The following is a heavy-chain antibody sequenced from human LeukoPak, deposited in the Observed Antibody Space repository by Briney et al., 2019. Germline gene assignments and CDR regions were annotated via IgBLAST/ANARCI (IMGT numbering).Heavy chain of an antibody. CDR2: IYYSGST. CDR1: GGSISSYY. V-gene: IGHV4-59*12. J-gene: IGHJ6*02. D-gene: IGHD1-26*01. CDR3: ARGFLGLNGGV. Sequence: SETLSLTCTVSGGSISSYYWSWIRQPPGKGLEWIGYIYYSGSTNYNPSLKSRVTISVDTSKNQFSLKLNSATAADTAVYYCARGFLGLNGGVWGQGTTVTVSS.